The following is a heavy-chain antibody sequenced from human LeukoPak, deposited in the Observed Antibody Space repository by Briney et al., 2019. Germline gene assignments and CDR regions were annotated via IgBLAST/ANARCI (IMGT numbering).Heavy chain of an antibody. V-gene: IGHV4-39*07. D-gene: IGHD3-10*02. CDR1: GGSISSSSYY. CDR2: IYYSGST. J-gene: IGHJ4*02. CDR3: ARGQGIYGVRGVH. Sequence: SETLSLTCTVSGGSISSSSYYWGWIRQPRGRGLEWIVSIYYSGSTYYNPSLKSRVTISVDTSKNQFSLQLSSVTAADTAVYYCARGQGIYGVRGVHWGQGTLVTVSS.